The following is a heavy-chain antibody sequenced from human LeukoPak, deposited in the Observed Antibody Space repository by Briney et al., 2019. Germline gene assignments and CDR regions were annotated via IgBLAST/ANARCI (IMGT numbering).Heavy chain of an antibody. CDR2: VSSSGGII. CDR1: GFALRSYG. V-gene: IGHV3-23*01. CDR3: ARHDGSGYYYPLDQ. D-gene: IGHD3-10*01. Sequence: GGSLRLSCAASGFALRSYGLSWVRQAPGKGLEWVSSVSSSGGIIWNADSVKGRITISRDFSKNTLFLLMNSLRAEDTAIYYCARHDGSGYYYPLDQWGQGTLVTVSS. J-gene: IGHJ4*02.